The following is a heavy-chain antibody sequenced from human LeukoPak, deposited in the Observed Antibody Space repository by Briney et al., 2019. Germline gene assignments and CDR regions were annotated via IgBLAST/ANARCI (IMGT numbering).Heavy chain of an antibody. Sequence: PVGCLRLSCEASGFSLNTYGITWGRQAPRKGLEWVSGFSGGSGTTHYRDSVKGRFTISRDNSNDTVFLQMDSVRAEDTAVYYCARWDGYGNYWC. CDR1: GFSLNTYG. V-gene: IGHV3-23*01. CDR3: ARWDGYGNY. J-gene: IGHJ4*01. CDR2: FSGGSGTT. D-gene: IGHD5-24*01.